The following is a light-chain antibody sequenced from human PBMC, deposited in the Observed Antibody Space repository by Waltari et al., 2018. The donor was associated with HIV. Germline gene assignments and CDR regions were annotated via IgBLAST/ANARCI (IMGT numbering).Light chain of an antibody. CDR3: SSYAGSNNYV. Sequence: QSALTQPPSASGSPGQSVTISCTGTSSDVGGNYVSWYQQHPGKAPKLMIYEVSKRPSGVPDRFSGSKSGNTASLTVSGLQAEDEADYYCSSYAGSNNYVFGTGTKVTVL. V-gene: IGLV2-8*01. CDR1: SSDVGGNY. J-gene: IGLJ1*01. CDR2: EVS.